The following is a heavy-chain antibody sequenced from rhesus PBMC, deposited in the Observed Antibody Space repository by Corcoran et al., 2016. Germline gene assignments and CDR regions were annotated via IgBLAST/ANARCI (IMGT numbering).Heavy chain of an antibody. D-gene: IGHD3-16*01. V-gene: IGHV4-173*01. CDR1: VGSISSNY. J-gene: IGHJ4*01. CDR2: ISGSGENT. CDR3: ATERAGDGSYPDY. Sequence: QLQLQESGPGLVKPSETLSLTCAVSVGSISSNYWNWIRQAPGKGLEWSGRISGSGENTDDNPSIKSRVTISTDTSKNQFSLKLRSVTAADTAVYYCATERAGDGSYPDYWGQGVLVTVSS.